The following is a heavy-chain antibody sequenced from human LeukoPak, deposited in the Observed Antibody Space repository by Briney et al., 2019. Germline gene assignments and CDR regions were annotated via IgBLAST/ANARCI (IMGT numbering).Heavy chain of an antibody. J-gene: IGHJ4*02. D-gene: IGHD3-10*01. Sequence: NPSETLSLTCTVSGVSFSTYYWTWIRQPAGKGLEWIGRIYSSGNTNYNPSLESRVTMSIDTSKHQFSLKLTSVTAADTAVYYCARGLREYVSGTNGGKYWGQGTLVTVSS. CDR2: IYSSGNT. CDR3: ARGLREYVSGTNGGKY. V-gene: IGHV4-4*07. CDR1: GVSFSTYY.